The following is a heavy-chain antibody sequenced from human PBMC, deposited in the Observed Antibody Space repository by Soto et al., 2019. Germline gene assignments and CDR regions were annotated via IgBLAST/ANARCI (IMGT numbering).Heavy chain of an antibody. Sequence: QVQLVQSGAEVKKPGASVKVSCKASGYTFTSYGISWVRQAPGQGLEWMGWISAYNGNTKYAQKLQGRVTMTTDTSTSTAYMELRSLTADDTAVYYCARAVILYSSSWYRLDYWGQGTLVTVSS. V-gene: IGHV1-18*01. CDR1: GYTFTSYG. CDR3: ARAVILYSSSWYRLDY. J-gene: IGHJ4*02. CDR2: ISAYNGNT. D-gene: IGHD6-13*01.